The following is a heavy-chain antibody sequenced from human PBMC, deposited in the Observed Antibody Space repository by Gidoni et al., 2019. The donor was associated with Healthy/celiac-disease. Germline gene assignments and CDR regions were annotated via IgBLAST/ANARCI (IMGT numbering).Heavy chain of an antibody. J-gene: IGHJ4*02. CDR3: ATKIAVAEYY. V-gene: IGHV4-34*01. CDR1: GGSSSGYY. CDR2: INHSGST. Sequence: QVQLQQWGAGLLKPSETLSLTCAVYGGSSSGYYWSWIRQPPGKGLEWIGEINHSGSTNYNPSLKSRVTISVDTSKNQFSLKLSSVTAADTAVYYCATKIAVAEYYWGQGTLVTVSS. D-gene: IGHD6-19*01.